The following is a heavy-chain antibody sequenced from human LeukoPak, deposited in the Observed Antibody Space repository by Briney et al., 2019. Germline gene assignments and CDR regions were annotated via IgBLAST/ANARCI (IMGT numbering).Heavy chain of an antibody. V-gene: IGHV1-18*01. CDR2: ISAYNGNT. CDR3: ARDRDTMRSIDAFDI. CDR1: GYTFSTYG. Sequence: GASVKVSCKASGYTFSTYGITWVRQAPGQGLEWMGWISAYNGNTNYAQKFQGRATMTTDTSTSTAYMELRSLRSDDTAVYYCARDRDTMRSIDAFDIWGQGTMVTVSS. D-gene: IGHD3-22*01. J-gene: IGHJ3*02.